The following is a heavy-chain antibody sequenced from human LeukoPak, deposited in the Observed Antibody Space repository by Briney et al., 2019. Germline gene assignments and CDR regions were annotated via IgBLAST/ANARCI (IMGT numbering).Heavy chain of an antibody. CDR2: INPNSGGT. J-gene: IGHJ3*01. Sequence: ASVKVSCKASGYTFTGYYMHWVRQAPGQGLEWMGRINPNSGGTKYAQKFQGRVTMTRDTSISTAYMELRSDDTAVYYCARGDRSSSILEDSFDVWGQGTMVTVSS. V-gene: IGHV1-2*06. D-gene: IGHD6-6*01. CDR3: ARGDRSSSILEDSFDV. CDR1: GYTFTGYY.